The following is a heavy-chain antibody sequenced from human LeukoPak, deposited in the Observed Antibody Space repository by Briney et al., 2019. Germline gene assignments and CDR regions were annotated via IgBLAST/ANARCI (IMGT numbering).Heavy chain of an antibody. CDR2: IKQDGSEK. D-gene: IGHD6-13*01. J-gene: IGHJ4*02. V-gene: IGHV3-7*03. Sequence: GGSLRLSCAASGFTFSNLWMSWVRQAPGKGLKWVANIKQDGSEKYYVDSVKGRFTISRDNAQNSLYLQMNSLRAEDTAIYYCATSTAATGTDWGQGTLVTVSS. CDR3: ATSTAATGTD. CDR1: GFTFSNLW.